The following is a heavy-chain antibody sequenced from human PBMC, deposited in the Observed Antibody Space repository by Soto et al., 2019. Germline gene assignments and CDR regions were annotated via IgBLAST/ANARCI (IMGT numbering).Heavy chain of an antibody. D-gene: IGHD4-17*01. CDR2: ISGSGGST. Sequence: GGSLRLSCAASGFTFSSYAMSWVLQAPAKGLEWVSAISGSGGSTYYADSVKGRFTISRDNSKNTLYLQMNSLRAEDTAVYYCTTSNILPRNYYYGMDVWGQGTTVTVSS. V-gene: IGHV3-23*01. J-gene: IGHJ6*02. CDR3: TTSNILPRNYYYGMDV. CDR1: GFTFSSYA.